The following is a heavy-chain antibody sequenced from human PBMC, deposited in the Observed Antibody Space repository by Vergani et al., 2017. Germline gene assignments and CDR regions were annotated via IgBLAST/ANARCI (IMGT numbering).Heavy chain of an antibody. CDR2: IYSGGSST. Sequence: EVQLLESGGGLVQPGGSLRLSCAASGFTFSSYAMSWVRQAPGKGLEWVSVIYSGGSSTYYADSVKGRFTISRDNSKNTLYLQMNSLRAEDTAVYYCAKGEYCSSTSCYFFDYWGQGTLVTVSS. V-gene: IGHV3-23*03. CDR1: GFTFSSYA. CDR3: AKGEYCSSTSCYFFDY. D-gene: IGHD2-2*01. J-gene: IGHJ4*02.